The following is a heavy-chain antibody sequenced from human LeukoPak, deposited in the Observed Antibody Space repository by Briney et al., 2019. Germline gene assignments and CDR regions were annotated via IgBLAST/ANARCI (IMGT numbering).Heavy chain of an antibody. J-gene: IGHJ6*02. D-gene: IGHD5-12*01. CDR2: ISAYNGNT. Sequence: GASVKVSCKASGYTFTSYGISWVRQAPGQGLEWMGWISAYNGNTNYAQKLQGRVTMTTDTSTSTAYMELRSLRSDDTAVYYCARDHEATIVYGYGMDVWGQGTTVTVSS. CDR1: GYTFTSYG. CDR3: ARDHEATIVYGYGMDV. V-gene: IGHV1-18*01.